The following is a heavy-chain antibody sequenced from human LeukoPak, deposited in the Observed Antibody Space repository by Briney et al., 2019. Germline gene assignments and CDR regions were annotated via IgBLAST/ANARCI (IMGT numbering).Heavy chain of an antibody. CDR2: TSDDGSTK. V-gene: IGHV3-30*03. Sequence: GGSLRLSCSASGFTFNAYGMHWVRQAPGKGLQWLALTSDDGSTKYYADSVKGRFTISRDNSQNTLFLQMNSLRAEETAMYYCARAPGGFHGDYSPIAYWGQGTLVTVSS. J-gene: IGHJ4*02. CDR3: ARAPGGFHGDYSPIAY. D-gene: IGHD4-17*01. CDR1: GFTFNAYG.